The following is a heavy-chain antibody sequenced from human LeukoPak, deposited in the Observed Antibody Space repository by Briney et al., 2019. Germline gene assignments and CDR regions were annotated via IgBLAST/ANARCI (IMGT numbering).Heavy chain of an antibody. CDR2: ISSSGSTT. CDR1: GFTFSTYE. V-gene: IGHV3-48*03. CDR3: TRVSYADGGYFDY. D-gene: IGHD3-16*01. Sequence: GGSLRLSCAASGFTFSTYEMNWVRQAPGKGLEWVSHISSSGSTTYYADSVKGRFTISRDNAKNSLYLQMNSLRAEDTAVYYCTRVSYADGGYFDYWGQGTLVTVSS. J-gene: IGHJ4*02.